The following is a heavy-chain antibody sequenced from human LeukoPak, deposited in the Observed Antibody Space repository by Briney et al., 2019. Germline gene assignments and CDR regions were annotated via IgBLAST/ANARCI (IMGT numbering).Heavy chain of an antibody. J-gene: IGHJ6*02. CDR2: INHSGST. Sequence: SETLSLTCAVYGGSFSGYYWSWIRQAPGKGLEWIGEINHSGSTNYNPSLKSRVTISVDTSKNQFSLKLSSVTAADTAVYYCARGVFYYDMLHYYYGMDVWGQGTTVTVSS. CDR3: ARGVFYYDMLHYYYGMDV. V-gene: IGHV4-34*01. D-gene: IGHD3-22*01. CDR1: GGSFSGYY.